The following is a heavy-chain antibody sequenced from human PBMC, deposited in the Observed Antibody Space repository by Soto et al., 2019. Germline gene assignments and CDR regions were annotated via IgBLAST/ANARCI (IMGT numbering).Heavy chain of an antibody. D-gene: IGHD3-16*01. CDR3: AKDTGWGSTIGLDY. Sequence: EVQLVESGGGLVQPGRSLRLSCAASGFTFDDYAMHWVRQAPGKGLEWVSGISWNSGSIGYADSVKGRFTISRDNAKNSRYLQMNSLRAEDTALYYCAKDTGWGSTIGLDYWGQGTLVTVSS. V-gene: IGHV3-9*01. CDR1: GFTFDDYA. J-gene: IGHJ4*02. CDR2: ISWNSGSI.